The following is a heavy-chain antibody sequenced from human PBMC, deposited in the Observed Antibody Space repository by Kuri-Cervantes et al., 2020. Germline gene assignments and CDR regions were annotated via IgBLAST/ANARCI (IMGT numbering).Heavy chain of an antibody. J-gene: IGHJ3*01. CDR1: GFTFDDYG. Sequence: GESLKISCAASGFTFDDYGMSWVRQAPGKGLEWVSGINWNGGSTGYADSVKGRFTISRDNAKNTLYLQMNSLRVEDMALYYCGRVRGGYSGDAFDLWGRGTTVTVSS. V-gene: IGHV3-20*04. CDR3: GRVRGGYSGDAFDL. CDR2: INWNGGST. D-gene: IGHD1-1*01.